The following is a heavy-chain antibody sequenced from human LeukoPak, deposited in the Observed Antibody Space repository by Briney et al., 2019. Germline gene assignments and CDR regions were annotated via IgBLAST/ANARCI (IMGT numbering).Heavy chain of an antibody. J-gene: IGHJ4*02. CDR3: ARADSGYVLDY. V-gene: IGHV4-59*01. CDR2: IYYSGST. CDR1: GGSISSYY. Sequence: SETLSLTCTVSGGSISSYYWSWIRQPPGKGLEWIGYIYYSGSTNYNPSLKSRVTISVDTSKNQFSLKLSSVTAADTAVYYCARADSGYVLDYWGQGTLVTVSS. D-gene: IGHD5-12*01.